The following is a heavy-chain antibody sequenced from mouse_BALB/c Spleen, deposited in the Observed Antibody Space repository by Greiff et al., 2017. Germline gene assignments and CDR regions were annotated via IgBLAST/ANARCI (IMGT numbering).Heavy chain of an antibody. CDR3: ARGYDYDCFDY. Sequence: EVHLVESGGGLVQPGGSLRLSCATSGFTFTDYYMSWVRQPPGKALEWLGFIRNKANGYTTEYSASVKGRFTISRDNSQSILYLQMNTLRAEDSATYYCARGYDYDCFDYWGQGTTLTVSS. V-gene: IGHV7-3*02. D-gene: IGHD2-4*01. CDR1: GFTFTDYY. CDR2: IRNKANGYTT. J-gene: IGHJ2*01.